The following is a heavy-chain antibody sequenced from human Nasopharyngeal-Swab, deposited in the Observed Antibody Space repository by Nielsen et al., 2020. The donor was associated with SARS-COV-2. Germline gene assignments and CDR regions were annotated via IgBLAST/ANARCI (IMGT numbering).Heavy chain of an antibody. Sequence: ASVKVSCKASGYTFTPYDINWVRQATGQGLEWMGWMNPNSGNTGYAQKFQGRVTMTRNTSISTVYMELSSLRSEDTAVYYCARGLIVATIFHYYYYMDVWGKGTTVTVSS. V-gene: IGHV1-8*01. D-gene: IGHD5-12*01. CDR1: GYTFTPYD. CDR2: MNPNSGNT. CDR3: ARGLIVATIFHYYYYMDV. J-gene: IGHJ6*03.